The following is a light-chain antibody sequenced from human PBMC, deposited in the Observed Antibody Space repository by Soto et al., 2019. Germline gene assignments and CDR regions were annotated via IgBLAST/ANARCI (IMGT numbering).Light chain of an antibody. CDR2: GAS. V-gene: IGKV3-20*01. CDR3: QQYGFSLIA. J-gene: IGKJ4*01. Sequence: EIVLTPSPGTLSLSPGERATLSCRASQTVSTSYVAWYQQKPGQAPRLLIYGASSRATGIPARFSGSGAGTDYTLTISRLEPEDFAVYYCQQYGFSLIAFGGGTKVEI. CDR1: QTVSTSY.